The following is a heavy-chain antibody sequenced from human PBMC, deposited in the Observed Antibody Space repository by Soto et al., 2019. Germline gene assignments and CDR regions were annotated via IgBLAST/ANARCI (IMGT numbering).Heavy chain of an antibody. Sequence: SETLSLTCTVSGGSISSGGYYWSWIRQHPGKGLEWIGYIYYSGSTYYNPSLKSRVTISVDTSKNQFSLKLSSVTAADTAVYYCAKSNLVRGVSGVNWFDPWGQGTLVTVSS. V-gene: IGHV4-31*03. CDR3: AKSNLVRGVSGVNWFDP. D-gene: IGHD3-10*01. CDR1: GGSISSGGYY. J-gene: IGHJ5*02. CDR2: IYYSGST.